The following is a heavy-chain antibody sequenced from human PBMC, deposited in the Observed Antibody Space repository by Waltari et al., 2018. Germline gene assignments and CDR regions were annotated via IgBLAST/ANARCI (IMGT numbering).Heavy chain of an antibody. CDR1: GGSVTSSH. J-gene: IGHJ4*02. V-gene: IGHV3-23*01. Sequence: VQLQESGPGLVKPSGTLSLTCAVSGGSVTSSHWWSWVRQAPGKGLEWVSSISGSGDTTYYANSVKGRFSISRDNSKNTVFLHMNSLRAEDTAVYYSATDWAGTSCNGDCLENWGQGTLVTVSS. CDR2: ISGSGDTT. CDR3: ATDWAGTSCNGDCLEN. D-gene: IGHD2-21*02.